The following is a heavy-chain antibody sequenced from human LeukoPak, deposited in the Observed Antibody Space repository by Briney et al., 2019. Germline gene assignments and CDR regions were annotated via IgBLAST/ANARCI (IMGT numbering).Heavy chain of an antibody. CDR1: GFTFSSYS. CDR2: ISSSGTTI. V-gene: IGHV3-48*04. J-gene: IGHJ4*02. CDR3: AREGTMARYDFDY. Sequence: PGGSLRLSCAASGFTFSSYSMNRVRQAPGKGLEWVSYISSSGTTIYYADSVKGRFTISRDNAKNSLYLQMNSLRAEDTAVYYCAREGTMARYDFDYWGQGTLVTVSS. D-gene: IGHD3-10*01.